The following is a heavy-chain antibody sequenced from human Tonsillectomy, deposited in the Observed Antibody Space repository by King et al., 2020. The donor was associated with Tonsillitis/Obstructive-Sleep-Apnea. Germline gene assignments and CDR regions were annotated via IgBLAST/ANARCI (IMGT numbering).Heavy chain of an antibody. J-gene: IGHJ2*01. CDR1: GFTFSDYY. CDR2: IIRISSHT. Sequence: VQLVESGGGLVKPGGSLRLSCAASGFTFSDYYMSWIRQAPGKGLEWISYIIRISSHTSYADSLKGRFTISRDNAKNSLYLQMNSLRAEDTAVYYCARAYYDILTGSYWYFDLWGRGTLVTVSS. D-gene: IGHD3-9*01. V-gene: IGHV3-11*05. CDR3: ARAYYDILTGSYWYFDL.